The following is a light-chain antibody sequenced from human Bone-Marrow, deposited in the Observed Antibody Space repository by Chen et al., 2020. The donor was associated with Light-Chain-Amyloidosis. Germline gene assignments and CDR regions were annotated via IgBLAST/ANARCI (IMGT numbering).Light chain of an antibody. CDR1: QSLLHFNGYNY. CDR3: MQALQTSFT. Sequence: DIVMTQSPLSLPVTPGEPASISCRSSQSLLHFNGYNYLDWYLQKPGQSPQLLIYLGSNRASGVPDRFSGSGSDTDFTLKISRVEAEDVGVYYCMQALQTSFTFGPGTKVDIK. J-gene: IGKJ3*01. V-gene: IGKV2-28*01. CDR2: LGS.